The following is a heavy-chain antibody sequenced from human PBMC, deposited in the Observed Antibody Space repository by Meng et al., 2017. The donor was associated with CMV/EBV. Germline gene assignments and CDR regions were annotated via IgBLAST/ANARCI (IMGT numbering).Heavy chain of an antibody. J-gene: IGHJ4*02. Sequence: HLHLQWSGPGLVKPSETLSLTCTVSGGSISSSSYYWGWIRQPPGKGLEWIGSIYYSGSTYYNPSLKSRVTISVDTSKNQFSLKLSSVTAADTAVYYCARDAGHYDILTGYSYWGQGTLVTVSS. CDR1: GGSISSSSYY. D-gene: IGHD3-9*01. CDR2: IYYSGST. V-gene: IGHV4-39*07. CDR3: ARDAGHYDILTGYSY.